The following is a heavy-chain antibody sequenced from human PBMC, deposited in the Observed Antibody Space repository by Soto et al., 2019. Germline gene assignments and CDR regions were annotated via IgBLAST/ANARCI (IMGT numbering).Heavy chain of an antibody. CDR3: ARGDCVGGTCYSLAGSFYYYMDV. V-gene: IGHV3-74*02. D-gene: IGHD2-15*01. CDR1: GFTFSNYW. J-gene: IGHJ6*03. CDR2: INSDGSVS. Sequence: EVQLVESGGGLVQPGGSLRLSCAASGFTFSNYWMYWLRQAPGKGLEWVSRINSDGSVSSYADSVKGRLTISRDNVKNTLYLQMDSLRAEDTAVYYCARGDCVGGTCYSLAGSFYYYMDVWGKGTTVTVFS.